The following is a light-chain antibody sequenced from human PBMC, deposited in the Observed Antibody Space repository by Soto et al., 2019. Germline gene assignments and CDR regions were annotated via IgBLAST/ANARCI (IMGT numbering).Light chain of an antibody. Sequence: QSALTQPASVSGSPGQSITISCTGTNSDVGGYNYVSWYQQHPGRAPQVMIYDVTNRPSGVSNRFSGSKSGNTASLTISGLQAEDEADYYCCSYTSSNSWVFGGGTKVTVL. V-gene: IGLV2-14*01. CDR1: NSDVGGYNY. CDR3: CSYTSSNSWV. J-gene: IGLJ2*01. CDR2: DVT.